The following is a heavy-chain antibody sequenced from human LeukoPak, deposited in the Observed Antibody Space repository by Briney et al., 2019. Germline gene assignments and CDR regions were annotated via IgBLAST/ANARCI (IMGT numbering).Heavy chain of an antibody. V-gene: IGHV4-39*07. D-gene: IGHD6-19*01. J-gene: IGHJ5*02. CDR2: FYYSGST. CDR1: GGSISSSSYY. CDR3: AKGAGPPWFDP. Sequence: SETLSLTCTVSGGSISSSSYYWGWIRQPPGKGLEWIGSFYYSGSTYYSPSLKSRVTISIDTSRNQFSMNLNSVTAADTAVYYCAKGAGPPWFDPWGQGTLVTVSS.